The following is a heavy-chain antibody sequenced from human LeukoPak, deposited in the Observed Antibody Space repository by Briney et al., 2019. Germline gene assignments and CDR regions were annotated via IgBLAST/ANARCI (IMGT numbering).Heavy chain of an antibody. CDR2: INHSGST. V-gene: IGHV4-34*01. J-gene: IGHJ3*02. CDR3: ARHGEIDNYGTAFDI. Sequence: SETLSLTCAVYGGSFSGYYWSWIRQPPGKGLEWIGEINHSGSTNYNPSLKSRVTISVDTSKNQFSLKLSSVTAADTAVYYCARHGEIDNYGTAFDIWGQGTMVTVSS. D-gene: IGHD5-18*01. CDR1: GGSFSGYY.